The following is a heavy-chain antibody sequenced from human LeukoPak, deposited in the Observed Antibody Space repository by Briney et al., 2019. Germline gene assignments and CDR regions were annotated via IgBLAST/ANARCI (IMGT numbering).Heavy chain of an antibody. CDR1: GFTFSSYA. CDR2: ISYDGSNK. Sequence: GRSLRLSCAASGFTFSSYAMHWVRQAPGKGLEWVAVISYDGSNKYYADSVKGRFTISRDNSKNTLYLQMNSLRAEDTAVYYCAKDSSNSWFDYWGQGTLVTVSS. V-gene: IGHV3-30*04. J-gene: IGHJ4*02. CDR3: AKDSSNSWFDY. D-gene: IGHD2-2*01.